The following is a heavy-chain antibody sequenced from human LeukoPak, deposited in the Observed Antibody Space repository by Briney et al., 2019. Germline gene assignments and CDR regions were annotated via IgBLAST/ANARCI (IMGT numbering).Heavy chain of an antibody. J-gene: IGHJ4*02. CDR2: IYYGGST. D-gene: IGHD3-22*01. V-gene: IGHV4-39*01. CDR1: GGSISSSSYY. CDR3: ARQRTLTMIVVVRTFDY. Sequence: SETLSLTCTVSGGSISSSSYYWGWIRQPPGKGLEWIGSIYYGGSTYYNPSLKSRVTISVDTSKNQFSLKLSSVTAADTAVYYCARQRTLTMIVVVRTFDYWGQGTLVTVSS.